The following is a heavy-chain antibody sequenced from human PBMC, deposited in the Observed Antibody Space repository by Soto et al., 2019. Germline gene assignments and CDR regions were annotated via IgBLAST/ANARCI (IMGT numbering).Heavy chain of an antibody. CDR1: GFTFSSYS. Sequence: GGSLRLSCAASGFTFSSYSMNWVRQAPGKGLEWVSSISSSSSYIYYADSVKGRFTISRDNAKNSLYLQMNSLRAEDTAVYYCARVGGYLTSSSSVMGFDYWGQGTLVTVSS. V-gene: IGHV3-21*01. CDR3: ARVGGYLTSSSSVMGFDY. D-gene: IGHD6-6*01. CDR2: ISSSSSYI. J-gene: IGHJ4*02.